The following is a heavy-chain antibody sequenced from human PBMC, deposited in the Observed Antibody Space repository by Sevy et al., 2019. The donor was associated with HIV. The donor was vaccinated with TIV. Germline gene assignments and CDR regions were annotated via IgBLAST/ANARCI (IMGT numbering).Heavy chain of an antibody. V-gene: IGHV3-48*03. J-gene: IGHJ6*02. CDR1: GFTFSSYE. Sequence: GGSLRLSCAASGFTFSSYEINWVRQAPGKGLEWVSYISSSGSTIYYADAVKGRFTISRDNAKNSLYLQMNSLRAEDTAVYYCARDLAMTTVTTYYGMDVWGQGTTVTVSS. D-gene: IGHD4-4*01. CDR3: ARDLAMTTVTTYYGMDV. CDR2: ISSSGSTI.